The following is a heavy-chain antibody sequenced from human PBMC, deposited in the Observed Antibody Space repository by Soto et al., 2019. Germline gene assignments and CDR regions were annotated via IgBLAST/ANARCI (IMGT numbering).Heavy chain of an antibody. Sequence: EVQLVESGGGLVQPGGSLKLSCAASGFTFSGSAMHWVRQASGKGLEWVGRIRSKANSYATAYAASVKGRFTISRDDSKNTAYLQMNSLKTEDTAVYYCTSQLLWFGDNAFDIWGQGTMVTVSS. CDR1: GFTFSGSA. D-gene: IGHD3-10*01. J-gene: IGHJ3*02. CDR2: IRSKANSYAT. V-gene: IGHV3-73*02. CDR3: TSQLLWFGDNAFDI.